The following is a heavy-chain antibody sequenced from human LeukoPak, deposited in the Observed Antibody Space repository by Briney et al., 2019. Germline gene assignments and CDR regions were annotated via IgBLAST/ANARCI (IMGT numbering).Heavy chain of an antibody. CDR1: GYTSTSYA. CDR3: ARGGVRGVIDY. Sequence: ASVKVSCKASGYTSTSYAMNWVRQAPGQGLEWMGWINTNTGNPTYAQGFTGRFVFSLDTSVSTAYLQISSLQAEDTAVYYCARGGVRGVIDYWGQGTLVTVA. J-gene: IGHJ4*02. V-gene: IGHV7-4-1*02. D-gene: IGHD3-10*01. CDR2: INTNTGNP.